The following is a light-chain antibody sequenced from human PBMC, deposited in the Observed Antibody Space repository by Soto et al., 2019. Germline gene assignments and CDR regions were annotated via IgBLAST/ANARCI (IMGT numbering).Light chain of an antibody. CDR1: QSVSSRY. J-gene: IGKJ1*01. Sequence: EIVLTQSPGTLSLSPGERATLSCRASQSVSSRYLAWYQQKPGQAPRLLIYGASSRATGIPDRFSGSGSGTDFTLTISRLEPEDFAVYYCQEYGSSSPWTFGPGTKVEIK. V-gene: IGKV3-20*01. CDR3: QEYGSSSPWT. CDR2: GAS.